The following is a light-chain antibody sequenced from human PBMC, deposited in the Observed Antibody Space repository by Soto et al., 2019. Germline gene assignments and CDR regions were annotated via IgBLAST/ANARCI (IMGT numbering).Light chain of an antibody. CDR1: QSVSNNY. CDR3: QQYGSSGT. J-gene: IGKJ1*01. CDR2: GAS. Sequence: EIVLTQSPGTLSLSPGERATLSCRASQSVSNNYLGWYQQKPGQAPRLLISGASNRATGLADSVSGSGSGADFTLTISILWDEYLAVYYCQQYGSSGTFGQGTKVEIK. V-gene: IGKV3-20*01.